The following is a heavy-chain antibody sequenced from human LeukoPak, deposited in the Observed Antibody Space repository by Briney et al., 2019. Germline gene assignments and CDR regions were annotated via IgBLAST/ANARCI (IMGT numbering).Heavy chain of an antibody. V-gene: IGHV3-11*01. CDR2: ISTSGSTI. CDR3: GREARAPRD. J-gene: IGHJ4*02. Sequence: PGGSLRLSCAASGFTFSDYYMTWIRQAPGKGLEWVSYISTSGSTIYADSVKDRFTISRDNAKNSLYLQMNSLRAEDTAVYYCGREARAPRDWGQGALVTVSS. CDR1: GFTFSDYY.